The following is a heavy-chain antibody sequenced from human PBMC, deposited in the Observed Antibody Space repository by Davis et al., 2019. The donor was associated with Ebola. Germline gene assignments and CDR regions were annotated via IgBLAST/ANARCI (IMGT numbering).Heavy chain of an antibody. CDR3: ARGHYFWSGYHQVLYYYGMDV. J-gene: IGHJ6*02. D-gene: IGHD3-3*01. Sequence: GSLRLSCTVSGGSISSSSYYWGWIRQPPGKGLEWIGSIYYSGSTYYNPSLKSRVTISVDTSKNQFSLKLSSVTAADTAVYYCARGHYFWSGYHQVLYYYGMDVWGQGTTVTVSS. CDR2: IYYSGST. CDR1: GGSISSSSYY. V-gene: IGHV4-39*07.